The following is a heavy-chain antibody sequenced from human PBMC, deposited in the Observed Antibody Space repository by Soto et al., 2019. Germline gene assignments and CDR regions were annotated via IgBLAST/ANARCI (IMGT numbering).Heavy chain of an antibody. V-gene: IGHV3-11*01. Sequence: QVQLVESGGGLVKPGGSLRLSCAASGFTFSDYYMSWIRQAPGKGLEWVSYISSGGSPIYYTDSVKGRFTISRDNADNSTYRQMNSLRAEDTAVYYCARDPLYCSGGNCYSAGKDHYYYYMDVWGKGTTVTVSS. J-gene: IGHJ6*03. D-gene: IGHD2-15*01. CDR3: ARDPLYCSGGNCYSAGKDHYYYYMDV. CDR2: ISSGGSPI. CDR1: GFTFSDYY.